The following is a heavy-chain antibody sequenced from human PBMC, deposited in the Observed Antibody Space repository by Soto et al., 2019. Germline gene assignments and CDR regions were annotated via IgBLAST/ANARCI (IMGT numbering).Heavy chain of an antibody. Sequence: QVQLVQSGAEVKKPGASVKVSCKASGFVFSSYGITWVRQAPGQGLEWMGWISAYNGNTNYAQKFQGRVTMTTDTSTSTAYMELRSLRSDDTAVYSCARDLSPYYYGSGHSVDYWGQGTLVPVSS. CDR1: GFVFSSYG. CDR3: ARDLSPYYYGSGHSVDY. J-gene: IGHJ4*02. CDR2: ISAYNGNT. V-gene: IGHV1-18*01. D-gene: IGHD3-10*01.